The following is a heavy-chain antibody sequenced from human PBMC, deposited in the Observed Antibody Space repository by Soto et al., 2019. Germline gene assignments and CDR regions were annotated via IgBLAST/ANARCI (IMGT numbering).Heavy chain of an antibody. D-gene: IGHD2-2*01. J-gene: IGHJ4*02. CDR2: INGDGASR. Sequence: GGSLRLSCAASGFPFHTYWMHWVRQVPGKELVWVSRINGDGASRDDADSVKGRFTISRDNAKNTVYLQMNSLRAEDTAVYYCARGGTRDASLSRGFDYWGRGTRVTVSS. CDR3: ARGGTRDASLSRGFDY. V-gene: IGHV3-74*01. CDR1: GFPFHTYW.